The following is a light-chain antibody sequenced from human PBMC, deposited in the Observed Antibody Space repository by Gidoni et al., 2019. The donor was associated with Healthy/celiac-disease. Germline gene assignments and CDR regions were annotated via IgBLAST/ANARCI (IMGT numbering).Light chain of an antibody. J-gene: IGKJ4*01. CDR1: QGISSY. CDR2: AAS. CDR3: QQYYSYVLT. V-gene: IGKV1-8*01. Sequence: AIRMTQSPSSFSASTGDRVTITCRASQGISSYLAWYQQKPGKAPKLLIYAASTLQSEVPSRFSGSGSGTDFTLTISCLQSEDFATYYCQQYYSYVLTFGGGTKVEIK.